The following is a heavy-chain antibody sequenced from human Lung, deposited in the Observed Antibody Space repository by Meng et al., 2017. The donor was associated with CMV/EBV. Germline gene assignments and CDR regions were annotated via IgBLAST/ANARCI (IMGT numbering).Heavy chain of an antibody. Sequence: GESLKISCKGSGYSFSTNWIGWVRQVPGKGLEWMGIIYPDDSQTGYSPSFQGQVAISADKSISTAYLQWSSLKASDTAMYYCATRDDWGQGTLVNVSS. CDR3: ATRDD. V-gene: IGHV5-51*01. CDR1: GYSFSTNW. CDR2: IYPDDSQT. J-gene: IGHJ4*02.